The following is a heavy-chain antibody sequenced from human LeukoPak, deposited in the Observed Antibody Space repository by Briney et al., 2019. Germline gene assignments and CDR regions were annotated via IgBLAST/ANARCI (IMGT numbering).Heavy chain of an antibody. CDR3: ARAYYYYYMDV. CDR2: IYSGGST. CDR1: GFTVSGNY. Sequence: GGSLRLSCAATGFTVSGNYMSWVRQAPGKGLEWVSVIYSGGSTYYADSVKGRFTISRDNSKNTLYLQMNSLRAEDTAVYYCARAYYYYYMDVWGKGTTVTISS. J-gene: IGHJ6*03. V-gene: IGHV3-66*01.